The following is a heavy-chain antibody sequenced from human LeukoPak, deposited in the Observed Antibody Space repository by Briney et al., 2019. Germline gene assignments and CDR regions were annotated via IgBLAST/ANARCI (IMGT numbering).Heavy chain of an antibody. CDR1: GFTFSSYS. D-gene: IGHD3-22*01. J-gene: IGHJ4*02. CDR2: IRYDGSNK. V-gene: IGHV3-30*02. CDR3: AKDLWHYYDKSLPGYYFDY. Sequence: GGSLRLSCAASGFTFSSYSMNWVRQAPGKGLEWVAFIRYDGSNKYYADSVKGRFTISRDNSKNTLYLQMNSLRAEDTAVYYCAKDLWHYYDKSLPGYYFDYWGQGTLVTVSS.